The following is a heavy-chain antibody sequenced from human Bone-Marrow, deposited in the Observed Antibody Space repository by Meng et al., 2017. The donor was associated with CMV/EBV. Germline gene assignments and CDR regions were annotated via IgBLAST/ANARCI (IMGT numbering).Heavy chain of an antibody. CDR3: ARGGAVAGREAD. J-gene: IGHJ4*02. V-gene: IGHV4-34*01. D-gene: IGHD6-19*01. CDR2: IYHSGST. CDR1: GGSFSGYY. Sequence: SETLSLTCAVYGGSFSGYYWSWIRQPPGKGLEWIGSIYHSGSTYYNPSLKSRVTISVDTSKNQFSLKLSSVTAADTAVYYCARGGAVAGREADWGQGTLVTVSS.